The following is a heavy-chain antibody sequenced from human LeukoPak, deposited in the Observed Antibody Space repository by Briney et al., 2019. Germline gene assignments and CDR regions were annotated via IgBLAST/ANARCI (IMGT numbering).Heavy chain of an antibody. Sequence: GGSLRLSCAASGFTFSSYSMNWVRQAPGKGLEWVSYISSSSSTIYYADSVKGRFTISRDNAKNSLYLQMNSPRAEDTAVYYCARDGGSDYWGQGTLVTVSS. CDR3: ARDGGSDY. V-gene: IGHV3-48*01. D-gene: IGHD3-16*01. CDR2: ISSSSSTI. CDR1: GFTFSSYS. J-gene: IGHJ4*02.